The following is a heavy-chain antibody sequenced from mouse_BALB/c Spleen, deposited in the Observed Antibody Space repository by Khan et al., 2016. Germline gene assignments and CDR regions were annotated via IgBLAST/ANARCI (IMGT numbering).Heavy chain of an antibody. Sequence: EVKLEESGGGLVQPGGSMKLSSAASGFTISDAWMDWVRQSPEKGLEWVADIRSKANNHATYHAESVKGCFTISRDDSKSSVYLQMNSLRAEDTGIYYCTYDRPMDYWGRGTSVTVSS. D-gene: IGHD2-12*01. J-gene: IGHJ4*01. CDR1: GFTISDAW. CDR2: IRSKANNHAT. CDR3: TYDRPMDY. V-gene: IGHV6-6*01.